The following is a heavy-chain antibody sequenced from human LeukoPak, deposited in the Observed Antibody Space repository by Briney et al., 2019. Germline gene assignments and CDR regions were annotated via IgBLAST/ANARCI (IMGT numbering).Heavy chain of an antibody. V-gene: IGHV1-2*02. Sequence: ASVKVSCKASGYTFTGYYMHWVRQAPGQGLEWMGWINPNSGGTNYAQKFQGRVTMTRDTSISTAYMELSRLRSDDTAVYYCARVPPRGYCSGGSCYAFDYWGQGTLVTVSS. CDR1: GYTFTGYY. CDR3: ARVPPRGYCSGGSCYAFDY. J-gene: IGHJ4*02. D-gene: IGHD2-15*01. CDR2: INPNSGGT.